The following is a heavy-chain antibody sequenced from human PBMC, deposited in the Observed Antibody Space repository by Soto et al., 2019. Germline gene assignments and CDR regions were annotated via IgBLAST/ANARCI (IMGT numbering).Heavy chain of an antibody. Sequence: SVKVSCKASGGTFSSYAISWVRQAPGQGLEWMGGIIPIFGTANYAQKFQGRVTITADESTSTAYMELSSLRSEDTAVYYCARDAGAYYYDSSGYPKDAFDIWGQGTMVPVSS. CDR2: IIPIFGTA. CDR3: ARDAGAYYYDSSGYPKDAFDI. V-gene: IGHV1-69*13. CDR1: GGTFSSYA. J-gene: IGHJ3*02. D-gene: IGHD3-22*01.